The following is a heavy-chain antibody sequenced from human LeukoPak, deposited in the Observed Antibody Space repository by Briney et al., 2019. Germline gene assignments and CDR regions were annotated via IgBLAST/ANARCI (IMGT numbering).Heavy chain of an antibody. D-gene: IGHD2-15*01. CDR1: GFTFDDYA. V-gene: IGHV3-9*01. Sequence: GGSLRLSCAASGFTFDDYAMHWVRQAPGKGLEWVSGISWNSGSIGYADSVKGRFTISRDNAKNSLYLQMNSLRAEDTALYYCAKDERSRSGGSCYDYWGQGTLVTVSS. CDR2: ISWNSGSI. J-gene: IGHJ4*02. CDR3: AKDERSRSGGSCYDY.